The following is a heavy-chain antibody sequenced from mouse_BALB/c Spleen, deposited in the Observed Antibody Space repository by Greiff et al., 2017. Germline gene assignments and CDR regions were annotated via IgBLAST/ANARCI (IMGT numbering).Heavy chain of an antibody. CDR1: GFTFSSYG. CDR3: ARDVYAMDY. V-gene: IGHV5-6-3*01. J-gene: IGHJ4*01. Sequence: VQLKESGGGLVQPGGSLKLSCAASGFTFSSYGMSWVRQTPDKRLELVATINSNGGSTYYPDSVKGRFTISRDNAKNTLYLQMSSLKSEDTAMYYCARDVYAMDYWGQGTSVTVSS. CDR2: INSNGGST.